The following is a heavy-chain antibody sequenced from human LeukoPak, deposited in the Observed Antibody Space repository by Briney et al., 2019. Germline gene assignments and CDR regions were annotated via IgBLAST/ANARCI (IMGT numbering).Heavy chain of an antibody. V-gene: IGHV1-69*04. Sequence: GASVKVSCKASGGTFSSYAISWVRQAPGQGLEWMGRIIPILGIANYAQKFQGRGTITADKSTSTAYMELSSLRSEDTAVYYCARESRGYYFDYWGQGTLVTVSS. CDR2: IIPILGIA. CDR1: GGTFSSYA. CDR3: ARESRGYYFDY. J-gene: IGHJ4*02.